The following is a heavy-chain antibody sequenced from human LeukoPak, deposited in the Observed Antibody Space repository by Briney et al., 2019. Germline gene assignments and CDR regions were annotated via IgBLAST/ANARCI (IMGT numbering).Heavy chain of an antibody. CDR1: GFTFNNYW. J-gene: IGHJ4*02. D-gene: IGHD3-10*01. CDR2: IKQDGSEK. V-gene: IGHV3-7*03. CDR3: ARDSDYYGCNDY. Sequence: GGSLRLSCAASGFTFNNYWMSWVRQAPGKGLEWVANIKQDGSEKYYVDSVKGRFSISRDNAKNSLYLQMNSLRAEDTAVYYCARDSDYYGCNDYWAREPWSPSPQ.